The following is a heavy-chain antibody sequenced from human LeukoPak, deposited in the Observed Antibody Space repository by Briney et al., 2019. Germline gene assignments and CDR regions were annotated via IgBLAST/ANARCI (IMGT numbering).Heavy chain of an antibody. Sequence: PGGSLRLSCAASGFTFTSYAMNWARQAPGKGLEWVSSISGSSSHTYYADSLKGRFTISRDNARNSLYLQLNSLRADDTAVYYCATDSSVAGSKALDYWGQGTLVTVSS. CDR2: ISGSSSHT. J-gene: IGHJ4*02. CDR1: GFTFTSYA. V-gene: IGHV3-21*01. CDR3: ATDSSVAGSKALDY. D-gene: IGHD6-19*01.